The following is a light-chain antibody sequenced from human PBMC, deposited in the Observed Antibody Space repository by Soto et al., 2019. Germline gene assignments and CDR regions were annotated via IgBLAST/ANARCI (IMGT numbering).Light chain of an antibody. CDR1: QSLVYSDAYTF. Sequence: DVVMTQSPLSLPVTLGQPASISCRSSQSLVYSDAYTFLNWFQQRPGQSPRRLIYEVSKRHSGVPSRFSGSGSGTDFTLTISSLQPEDFATYYCQQSYSTPQGTFGQGTKVDIK. CDR3: QQSYSTPQGT. J-gene: IGKJ1*01. V-gene: IGKV2-30*01. CDR2: EVS.